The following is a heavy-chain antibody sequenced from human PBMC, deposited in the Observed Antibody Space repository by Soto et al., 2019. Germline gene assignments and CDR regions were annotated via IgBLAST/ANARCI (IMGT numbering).Heavy chain of an antibody. V-gene: IGHV1-24*01. D-gene: IGHD2-15*01. CDR1: GYTLTELS. Sequence: ASVKVSCKVSGYTLTELSMHLVRQAPGKGLEWMGGFDPEDGETIYAQKFQGRVTMTEDTSTDTAYMELSSLRSEDTAVYYCATLPAKGYDYLDYWGQGTLVTVSS. J-gene: IGHJ4*02. CDR2: FDPEDGET. CDR3: ATLPAKGYDYLDY.